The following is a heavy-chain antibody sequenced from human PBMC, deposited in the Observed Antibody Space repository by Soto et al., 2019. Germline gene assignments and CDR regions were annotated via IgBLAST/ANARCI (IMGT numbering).Heavy chain of an antibody. V-gene: IGHV4-34*01. J-gene: IGHJ5*02. Sequence: SETLSLTCAVYGGSFSGYHWSWIRQPPGKGLEWIGKINHGGSAIYSPSLKSRLTISVDTSKNQFSLELSSVTAADTAVYYCARQHDFWSGYPTNWFDPWGQGTLVTVSS. CDR1: GGSFSGYH. D-gene: IGHD3-3*01. CDR3: ARQHDFWSGYPTNWFDP. CDR2: INHGGSA.